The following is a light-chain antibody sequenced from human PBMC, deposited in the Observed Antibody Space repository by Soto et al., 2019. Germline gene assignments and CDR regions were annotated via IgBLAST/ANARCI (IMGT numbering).Light chain of an antibody. CDR2: GAS. Sequence: EIVLTQSPGTLSLSPGERATLSCRASQSVSSSYLAWYQQKPGQAPRLLIYGASSRATGSPDRFSGSGSGTDCTLTISRREPEDFAVYYCQQYGSSPRMFGQGTKVEIK. J-gene: IGKJ1*01. CDR3: QQYGSSPRM. V-gene: IGKV3-20*01. CDR1: QSVSSSY.